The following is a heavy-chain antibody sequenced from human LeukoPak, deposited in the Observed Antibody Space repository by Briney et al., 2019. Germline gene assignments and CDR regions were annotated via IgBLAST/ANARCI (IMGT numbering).Heavy chain of an antibody. Sequence: SVKVSCKASGGTFSSYAISWVRQAPGQGLEWMGGIIPIFGTANYAQKFQGRVTITADESTSTAYMELSSLRSEDTAVYYCASWRYYDILTGYYPFDYWGQGTLVTVSS. CDR3: ASWRYYDILTGYYPFDY. D-gene: IGHD3-9*01. J-gene: IGHJ4*02. CDR2: IIPIFGTA. V-gene: IGHV1-69*13. CDR1: GGTFSSYA.